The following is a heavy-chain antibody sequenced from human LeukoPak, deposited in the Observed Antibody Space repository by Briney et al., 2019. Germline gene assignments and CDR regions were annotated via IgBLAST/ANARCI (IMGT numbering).Heavy chain of an antibody. J-gene: IGHJ3*02. D-gene: IGHD3-16*02. CDR1: GXXXXSYY. Sequence: EASVKVSCKASGXXXXSYYMHWVRQATXXXXXXXXXMXXXXXXTGYAQKFQGRVTMTRDTSTSTVYMELSSLRSEDTAVYYCARSRTRIMITFGGVIVDDAFDIWGQGTMVTVSS. V-gene: IGHV1-46*01. CDR2: MXXXXXXT. CDR3: ARSRTRIMITFGGVIVDDAFDI.